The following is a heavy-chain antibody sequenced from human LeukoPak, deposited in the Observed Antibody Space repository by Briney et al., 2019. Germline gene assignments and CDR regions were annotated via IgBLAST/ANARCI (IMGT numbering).Heavy chain of an antibody. V-gene: IGHV3-48*01. CDR3: ASQPEGGGYRYDSHPGYFDF. J-gene: IGHJ4*02. CDR2: ISSSTSTI. D-gene: IGHD5-18*01. CDR1: GFTFTSYN. Sequence: PGGSLRLSCAASGFTFTSYNMNWVRQAPGKGLEWVSYISSSTSTIYYADSVEGRFTVSRDNAKNSLSLQMNSLRAEDTAVYYCASQPEGGGYRYDSHPGYFDFWGQGNLVTVSS.